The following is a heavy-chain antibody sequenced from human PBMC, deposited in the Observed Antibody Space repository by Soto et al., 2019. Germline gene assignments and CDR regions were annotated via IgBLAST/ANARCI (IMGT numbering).Heavy chain of an antibody. Sequence: GASVKVSCKASGGTFSSYATHWVRQAPGQRLEWMGWINAGNGNTKYSQKFQGRVTITRDTSASTAYMELSSLRSEDTAVYYCARGGYSSPGWFDPWGQGTLVTVSS. V-gene: IGHV1-3*01. CDR3: ARGGYSSPGWFDP. CDR1: GGTFSSYA. CDR2: INAGNGNT. D-gene: IGHD5-18*01. J-gene: IGHJ5*02.